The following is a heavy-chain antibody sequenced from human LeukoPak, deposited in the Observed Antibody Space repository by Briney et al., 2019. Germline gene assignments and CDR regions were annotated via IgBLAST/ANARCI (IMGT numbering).Heavy chain of an antibody. V-gene: IGHV3-23*01. CDR1: GFAFSSYA. Sequence: GGSLRLSCAASGFAFSSYAMSWVRQAPGKGLEWVSAISGSGGSTYYADSVKGRFTISRDNSKNTLYLQMNSLRAEDTAVYYCANLPYGDYVGYFDYWGQGTLVTVSS. D-gene: IGHD4-17*01. CDR2: ISGSGGST. J-gene: IGHJ4*02. CDR3: ANLPYGDYVGYFDY.